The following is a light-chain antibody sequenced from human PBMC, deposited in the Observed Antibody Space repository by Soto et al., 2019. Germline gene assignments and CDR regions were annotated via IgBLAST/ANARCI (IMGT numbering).Light chain of an antibody. CDR3: YSYAGSHNV. V-gene: IGLV2-8*01. Sequence: QSALTQPPSASGSPGHSVTISCTGTTSDVGGYNYVSWYQQHPGRAPRLMIYEVNKRPSGFPDRFYGYKSGDTASLTVSGLQAEDEADYYCYSYAGSHNVFGTGTKVTVL. CDR1: TSDVGGYNY. J-gene: IGLJ1*01. CDR2: EVN.